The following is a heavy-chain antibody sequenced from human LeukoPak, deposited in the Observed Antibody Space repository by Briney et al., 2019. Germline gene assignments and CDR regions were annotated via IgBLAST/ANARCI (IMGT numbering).Heavy chain of an antibody. CDR3: ASVRDYYGSDY. D-gene: IGHD3-10*01. CDR1: GFTFSSYG. J-gene: IGHJ4*02. CDR2: IWYDGSNK. Sequence: GRSLRLSCAASGFTFSSYGMHWVRQAPGKGLEWVAVIWYDGSNKYYADSVKGRFTISRDNSKKTLYLQMNSLRAEDTAVYYCASVRDYYGSDYWGQGTLVTVSS. V-gene: IGHV3-33*01.